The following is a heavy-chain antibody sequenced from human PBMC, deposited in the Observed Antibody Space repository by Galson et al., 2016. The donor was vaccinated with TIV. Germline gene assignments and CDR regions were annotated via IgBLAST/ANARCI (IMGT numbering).Heavy chain of an antibody. Sequence: SETLSLTCEVYGGSFNRYSWTWIRQPPGKGLEWIGQINHRGSTKYNPSLNSRVTISVDTSKNQFSLKMTSMTAADTAVDYCASPFPGGDDFWSAYYDAFDVWGQGTMVTVSS. V-gene: IGHV4-34*01. J-gene: IGHJ3*01. CDR1: GGSFNRYS. CDR3: ASPFPGGDDFWSAYYDAFDV. CDR2: INHRGST. D-gene: IGHD3-3*01.